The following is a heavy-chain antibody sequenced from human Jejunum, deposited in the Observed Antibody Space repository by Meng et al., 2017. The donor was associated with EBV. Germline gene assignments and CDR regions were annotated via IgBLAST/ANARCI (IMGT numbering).Heavy chain of an antibody. J-gene: IGHJ4*02. D-gene: IGHD1-1*01. V-gene: IGHV4-28*01. Sequence: QVQLQESGSGLVKPSDTLSLTCAVSGYSMSNSNWWGWIRQPPGKGLEWIGYIYYTGTTYYNPSLKSRVTMSIDTSKNHFSLKLTSVTTMDTAVYYCAKRMPGTGFNYWGQGTLVTVSS. CDR1: GYSMSNSNW. CDR2: IYYTGTT. CDR3: AKRMPGTGFNY.